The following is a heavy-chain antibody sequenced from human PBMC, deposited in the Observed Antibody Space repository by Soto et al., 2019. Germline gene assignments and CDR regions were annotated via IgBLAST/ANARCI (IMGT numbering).Heavy chain of an antibody. V-gene: IGHV4-59*01. D-gene: IGHD1-26*01. CDR2: IYYTGTT. CDR1: GVSIRNYY. CDR3: ARDKSGFSSGSPDSYGLDV. J-gene: IGHJ6*02. Sequence: SETLSLTCTVSGVSIRNYYWSWIRQPPGKGLEWIGYIYYTGTTNYNPSLQSRVTILVDTSKNHFSLKLTSVTAADTAVYYCARDKSGFSSGSPDSYGLDVWGQGTPVTVSS.